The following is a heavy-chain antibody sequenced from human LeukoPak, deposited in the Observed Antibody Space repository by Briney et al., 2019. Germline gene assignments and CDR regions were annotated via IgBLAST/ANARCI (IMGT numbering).Heavy chain of an antibody. V-gene: IGHV3-7*01. CDR3: ARDLTNWNDATFDI. D-gene: IGHD1-1*01. CDR2: IKVDGSET. CDR1: GFSFSNYW. Sequence: PGGSLRLSCAASGFSFSNYWMSWVRQAPGKGLEGVANIKVDGSETYYVDSVKGRFTISRDNSKNSLYLQMNYLRAEDTAVYYCARDLTNWNDATFDIWGQGTMVTVAS. J-gene: IGHJ3*02.